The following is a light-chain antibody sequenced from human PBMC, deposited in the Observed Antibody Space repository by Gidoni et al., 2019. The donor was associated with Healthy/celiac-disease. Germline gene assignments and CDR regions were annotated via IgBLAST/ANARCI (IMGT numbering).Light chain of an antibody. V-gene: IGKV1-39*01. CDR3: QQSYSTPWT. CDR2: AAS. Sequence: DIQMTQSPSSRSASVGDRVTITCRASQSISSYLNWYQQKPGNAPKRLIYAASILQSGVPSRFSGSGSGTDFTLTSSSLQPEDLATYYCQQSYSTPWTFGQGTKVEIK. J-gene: IGKJ1*01. CDR1: QSISSY.